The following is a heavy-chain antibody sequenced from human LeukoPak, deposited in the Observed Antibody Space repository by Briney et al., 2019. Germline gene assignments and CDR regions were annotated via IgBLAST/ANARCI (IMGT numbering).Heavy chain of an antibody. V-gene: IGHV3-53*01. Sequence: GGSPRLSCAASGFTFSSYAMSWVRQAPGKGLEWVSFIYSGGSTHYSDSVKGRFTISRDNSKNTLYLQMNSLRAEDTAVYYCARRAGAYSHPYDYWGQGTLVTVSS. D-gene: IGHD4/OR15-4a*01. CDR2: IYSGGST. CDR3: ARRAGAYSHPYDY. CDR1: GFTFSSYA. J-gene: IGHJ4*02.